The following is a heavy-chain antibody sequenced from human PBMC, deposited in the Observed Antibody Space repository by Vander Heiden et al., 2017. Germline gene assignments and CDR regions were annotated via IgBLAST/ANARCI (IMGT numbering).Heavy chain of an antibody. J-gene: IGHJ6*02. CDR1: GFTCSSYA. D-gene: IGHD6-13*01. CDR2: ISYDGSNK. Sequence: QVQLVESGGGVVQPGRSLSLSCAASGFTCSSYAMHWFRQAQGKGLEWVAVISYDGSNKYYADSVKGRFTISRDNSENTLYLQMNSLRAEDTAVYYCARDNVAIAAADHYYYYGMDVWGQGTTVTVSS. V-gene: IGHV3-30*01. CDR3: ARDNVAIAAADHYYYYGMDV.